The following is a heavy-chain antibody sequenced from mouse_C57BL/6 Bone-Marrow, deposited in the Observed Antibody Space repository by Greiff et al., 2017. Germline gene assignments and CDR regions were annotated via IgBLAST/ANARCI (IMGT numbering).Heavy chain of an antibody. J-gene: IGHJ4*01. CDR2: IRLKSDNYAT. CDR3: PFYDGYEDY. D-gene: IGHD2-3*01. V-gene: IGHV6-3*01. CDR1: GFTFSNYW. Sequence: EVKLEESGGGLVQPGGSMKLSCVSSGFTFSNYWMNWVRQSPEKGLEWVAQIRLKSDNYATHYAESVKGRFTISRDDSKSSVYLQMNNLSAEDTGIYYCPFYDGYEDYWGQGTSVTVSS.